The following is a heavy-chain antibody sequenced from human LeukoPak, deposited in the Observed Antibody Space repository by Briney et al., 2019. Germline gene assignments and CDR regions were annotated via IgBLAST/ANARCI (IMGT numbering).Heavy chain of an antibody. CDR1: GDSIRSYQ. CDR3: ARVGRGDHTWGSYSFDY. CDR2: ISYSGGT. J-gene: IGHJ4*02. V-gene: IGHV4-59*01. D-gene: IGHD3-16*01. Sequence: TSETLSLTCTVSGDSIRSYQWSWFRQPPGKGLEWIGYISYSGGTVYSPSLRSRVTISVDTSKSQFSLKLSSVTAADTAVYYCARVGRGDHTWGSYSFDYWAQGILVTVSS.